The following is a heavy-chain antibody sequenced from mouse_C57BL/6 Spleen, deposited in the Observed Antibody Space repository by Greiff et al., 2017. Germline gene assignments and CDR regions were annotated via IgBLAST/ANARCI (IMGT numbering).Heavy chain of an antibody. D-gene: IGHD1-1*01. V-gene: IGHV6-3*01. J-gene: IGHJ2*01. CDR3: TRRAYYGSSYLYSYYFDY. CDR1: GFTFSNYW. CDR2: IRLKSDNYAT. Sequence: EVHLVESGGGLVQPGGSMKLSCVASGFTFSNYWMNWVRQSPEKGLEWVAQIRLKSDNYATHYAESVKGRFTISRDDSKSSVYLQMNNLRAEDTGIYYCTRRAYYGSSYLYSYYFDYWGQGTTLTVSS.